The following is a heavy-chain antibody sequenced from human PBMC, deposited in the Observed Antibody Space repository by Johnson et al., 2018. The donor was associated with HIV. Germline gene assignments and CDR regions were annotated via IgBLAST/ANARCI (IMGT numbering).Heavy chain of an antibody. CDR3: ARGAPWSGSDAFDI. Sequence: QVQLVESGGGVVQPGRSLRLSCTASGFTFSNYAIHWVRQAPGKGLEWVTVISYHGSDTYYADSVQGRFTISRDNSRNMVYLQMNSLRAEDTAVYYCARGAPWSGSDAFDIWGQGTMVTVSS. D-gene: IGHD3-3*01. V-gene: IGHV3-30*04. CDR1: GFTFSNYA. CDR2: ISYHGSDT. J-gene: IGHJ3*02.